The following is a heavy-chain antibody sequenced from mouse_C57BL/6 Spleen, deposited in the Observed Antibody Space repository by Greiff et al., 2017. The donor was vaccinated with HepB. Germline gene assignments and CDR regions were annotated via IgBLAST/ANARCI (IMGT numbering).Heavy chain of an antibody. Sequence: VQLQQSGPELVKPGASVKISCKASGYSFTGYYMNWVKQSPEKSLEWIGEINPSTGGTTYNQKFKAKATLTVDKSSSTAYMQLKSLTSEDSAVYYCARPITTVERYFDVWGTGTTVTVSS. D-gene: IGHD1-1*01. J-gene: IGHJ1*03. CDR1: GYSFTGYY. CDR3: ARPITTVERYFDV. CDR2: INPSTGGT. V-gene: IGHV1-42*01.